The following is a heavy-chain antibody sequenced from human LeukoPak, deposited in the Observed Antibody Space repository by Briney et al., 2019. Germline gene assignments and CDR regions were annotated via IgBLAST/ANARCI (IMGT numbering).Heavy chain of an antibody. Sequence: ASVKVSCKASGGTFSSYAISWVRQAPGQGLEWMGRIIPILGIANYAQKFQGRVTITADKSTSTAYMELSSLRSEDTAVYYCARDVYDSSGSRANGMDVWGQGTTVTVSS. D-gene: IGHD3-22*01. CDR1: GGTFSSYA. CDR3: ARDVYDSSGSRANGMDV. V-gene: IGHV1-69*04. J-gene: IGHJ6*02. CDR2: IIPILGIA.